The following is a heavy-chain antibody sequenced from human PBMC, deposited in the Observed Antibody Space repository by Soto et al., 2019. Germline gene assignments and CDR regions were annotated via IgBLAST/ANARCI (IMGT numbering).Heavy chain of an antibody. CDR3: ARVRYCSGGSCHYYYYYGMDV. J-gene: IGHJ6*02. CDR2: ISAYNGNT. Sequence: GDSVKVSWKSSGYTFTRYGISWVRQDPGQVLEWMGWISAYNGNTNYAQKLQGRVTMTTDTSTSTAYMELRSLRSDDTAVYYCARVRYCSGGSCHYYYYYGMDVWGQGNTVTVCS. V-gene: IGHV1-18*04. D-gene: IGHD2-15*01. CDR1: GYTFTRYG.